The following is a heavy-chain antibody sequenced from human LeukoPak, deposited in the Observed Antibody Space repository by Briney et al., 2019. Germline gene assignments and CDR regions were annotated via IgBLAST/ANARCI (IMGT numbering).Heavy chain of an antibody. V-gene: IGHV3-43*02. CDR2: ISGGGSST. J-gene: IGHJ4*02. CDR3: AKDADYYHLYYFDY. D-gene: IGHD1-26*01. CDR1: GYTFNDYA. Sequence: GGSLSLSCAASGYTFNDYALHWVRQAPGKGLEWICRISGGGSSTYYAYSVRGRFTISRDNSKTSLYLQMNSLRTEDTALYYCAKDADYYHLYYFDYWGQGTLVTVSS.